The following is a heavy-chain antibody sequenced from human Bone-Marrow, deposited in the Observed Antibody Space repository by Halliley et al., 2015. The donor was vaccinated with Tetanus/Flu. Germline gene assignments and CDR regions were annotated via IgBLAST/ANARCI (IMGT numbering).Heavy chain of an antibody. D-gene: IGHD3-22*01. CDR2: TSGGSSYI. CDR1: GFTFSSYS. V-gene: IGHV3-21*01. J-gene: IGHJ4*02. CDR3: ARDLSYSFDSSGQSPAYFDY. Sequence: SLRLSCAASGFTFSSYSMNWVRQAPGKGLEWVSCTSGGSSYIYYADSVKGRFTISRDNAKNSLYLQMNSLRAEDTAVYYCARDLSYSFDSSGQSPAYFDYWGQGALVTVSS.